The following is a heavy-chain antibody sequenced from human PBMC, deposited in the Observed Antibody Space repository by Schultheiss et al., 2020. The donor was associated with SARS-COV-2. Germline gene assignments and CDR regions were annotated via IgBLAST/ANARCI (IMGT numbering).Heavy chain of an antibody. CDR2: ISAYNGNT. V-gene: IGHV1-18*01. CDR1: GYTFTSYG. Sequence: ASVKVSCKASGYTFTSYGISWVRQAPGQGLEWMGWISAYNGNTNYAQKFQGRVTITADESTSTAYMELSSLRSEDTAVYYCARQFGGRDYWGQGTLVTVSS. CDR3: ARQFGGRDY. D-gene: IGHD3-10*01. J-gene: IGHJ4*02.